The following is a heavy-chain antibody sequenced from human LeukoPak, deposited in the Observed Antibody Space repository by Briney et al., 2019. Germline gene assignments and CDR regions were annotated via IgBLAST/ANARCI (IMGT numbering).Heavy chain of an antibody. CDR3: ARWYDSGHYFDS. V-gene: IGHV4-59*01. CDR1: GGSIRNYY. CDR2: TSDSGDI. D-gene: IGHD6-19*01. J-gene: IGHJ4*02. Sequence: NPSETLSLTXTVTGGSIRNYYWNWMRQPPGKGMEWIGYTSDSGDIYYNPSLKSRVTISVDTSKYQFSLKLTSATAADTAVYYCARWYDSGHYFDSWGRGTPVTVSS.